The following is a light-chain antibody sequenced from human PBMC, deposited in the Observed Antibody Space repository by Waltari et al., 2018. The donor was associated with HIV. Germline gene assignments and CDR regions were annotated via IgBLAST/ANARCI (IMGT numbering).Light chain of an antibody. CDR3: QQTYSTPLT. V-gene: IGKV1-39*01. Sequence: IQMTQSPSSLSASVGDRVIITCRASQTITNYLNWYQQKPGKAPRLLIFAASRLQTGVPSRFSGSGSGTDFTLTISSLQPEDFATYYCQQTYSTPLTFGLGTKVEIK. CDR1: QTITNY. CDR2: AAS. J-gene: IGKJ1*01.